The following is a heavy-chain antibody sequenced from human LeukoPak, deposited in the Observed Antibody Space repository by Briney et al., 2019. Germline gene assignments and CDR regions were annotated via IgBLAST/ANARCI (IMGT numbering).Heavy chain of an antibody. CDR3: ARDVGGWYDY. Sequence: SETLSLTCTVSGGSISSYYWSWIRQPPGKGLEWIGYIYYSGSTNYNPSFKSRVTISVDTSKNQFSLKLSSVTAADTAVYYCARDVGGWYDYWGQGTLVTVSS. CDR1: GGSISSYY. V-gene: IGHV4-59*01. CDR2: IYYSGST. J-gene: IGHJ4*02. D-gene: IGHD6-19*01.